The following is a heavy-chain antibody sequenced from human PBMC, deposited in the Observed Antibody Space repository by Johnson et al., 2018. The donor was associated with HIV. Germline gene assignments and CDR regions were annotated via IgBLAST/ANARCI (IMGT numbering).Heavy chain of an antibody. V-gene: IGHV3-30*04. D-gene: IGHD4-17*01. J-gene: IGHJ3*02. CDR1: GFTFSSYA. Sequence: QVQLVESGGGVVQPGRSLRLSCAASGFTFSSYAMHWVRQAPGKGLEWVAVISYDGSNKYYADSVKGRFTISRDNAKNSLYLQMNSLRAEDTAVYYCAKVDDYGDRGGAFDSWGQGTMVTVSS. CDR2: ISYDGSNK. CDR3: AKVDDYGDRGGAFDS.